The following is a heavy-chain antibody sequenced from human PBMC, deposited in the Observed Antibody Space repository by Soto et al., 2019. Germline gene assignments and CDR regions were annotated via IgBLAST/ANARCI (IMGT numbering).Heavy chain of an antibody. CDR3: ARGITMVRGVTSDAFDI. J-gene: IGHJ3*02. Sequence: ASVKVSCKASGYTITGYYIHWVRQAPGQGLEWMGWINPNSGGTNYAQKFQGWVTMTRDTSISTAYMELSRLRSDDTAVYYCARGITMVRGVTSDAFDIWGQGTMVTV. CDR2: INPNSGGT. D-gene: IGHD3-10*01. V-gene: IGHV1-2*04. CDR1: GYTITGYY.